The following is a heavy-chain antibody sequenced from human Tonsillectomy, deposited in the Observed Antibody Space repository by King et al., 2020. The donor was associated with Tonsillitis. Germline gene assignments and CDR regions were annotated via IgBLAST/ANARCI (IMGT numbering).Heavy chain of an antibody. J-gene: IGHJ4*02. V-gene: IGHV4-4*02. CDR2: IYHRGST. Sequence: QLQESGPGLVKPSWTLSLTCAVSGGSISSSNWWSWVRQPPGKGLEWIGEIYHRGSTNYNPSLKSRDTISVDNSKNQFSLKLSSVTAADTAVYYCASRGSGISPGALDYWGQGTLVTVSS. CDR3: ASRGSGISPGALDY. D-gene: IGHD3-10*01. CDR1: GGSISSSNW.